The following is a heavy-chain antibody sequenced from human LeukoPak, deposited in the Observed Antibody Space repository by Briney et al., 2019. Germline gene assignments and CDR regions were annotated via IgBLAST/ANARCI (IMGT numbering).Heavy chain of an antibody. Sequence: HPGGSLRLSCAASGFTFSGYWMSWVRQAPGEGLEWVANIKQDGSAEHYVDSVKGRFTISRDNAKNSLYLQMNSLRVEDTAVYYCATNQDWRFDYWGQGSLVTVSS. J-gene: IGHJ4*02. V-gene: IGHV3-7*03. CDR3: ATNQDWRFDY. CDR2: IKQDGSAE. CDR1: GFTFSGYW. D-gene: IGHD3-3*01.